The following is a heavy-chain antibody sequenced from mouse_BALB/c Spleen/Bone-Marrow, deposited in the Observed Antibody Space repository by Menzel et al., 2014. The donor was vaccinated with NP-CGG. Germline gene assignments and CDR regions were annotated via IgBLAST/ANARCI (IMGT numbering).Heavy chain of an antibody. D-gene: IGHD2-4*01. CDR1: GFSLTGYG. V-gene: IGHV2-6-7*01. J-gene: IGHJ4*01. CDR2: IWGDGST. CDR3: ARDSFLITRALDY. Sequence: VMLVESGPGLVAPSQRLSIPCTVSGFSLTGYGVSWVRQPPGKGLEWLGMIWGDGSTDYNSALKSRLSISKDNSKSQAFLKVNSLQTEDTARYYCARDSFLITRALDYWGQGTSVTVSS.